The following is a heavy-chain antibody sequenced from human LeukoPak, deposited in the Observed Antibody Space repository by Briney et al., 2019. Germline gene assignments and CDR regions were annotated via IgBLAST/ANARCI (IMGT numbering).Heavy chain of an antibody. V-gene: IGHV1-2*04. CDR2: INPNSGGT. CDR3: ARSGYSYGEVDY. D-gene: IGHD5-18*01. CDR1: GYTFTGYY. Sequence: ASVKVSCKASGYTFTGYYMHWVRQAPGQGLEWMGWINPNSGGTNYAQKFQGWVTMTRDTSISTAYMELGRLRSDDTAVYYCARSGYSYGEVDYWGQGTLVTVSS. J-gene: IGHJ4*02.